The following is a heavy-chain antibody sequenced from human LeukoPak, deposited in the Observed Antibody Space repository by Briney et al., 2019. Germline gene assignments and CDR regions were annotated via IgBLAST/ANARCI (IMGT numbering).Heavy chain of an antibody. CDR1: GFTFSGSA. Sequence: GGSLKLSCAASGFTFSGSAMHWVRQASGKGLEWVGRIRSKANSYATAYAASVKGRFTISRDDSKNTAYLQMNSLKTEDTAVYYCTRLDYDFWSAYTFDYWGQGTLVTVSS. V-gene: IGHV3-73*01. D-gene: IGHD3-3*01. CDR2: IRSKANSYAT. J-gene: IGHJ4*02. CDR3: TRLDYDFWSAYTFDY.